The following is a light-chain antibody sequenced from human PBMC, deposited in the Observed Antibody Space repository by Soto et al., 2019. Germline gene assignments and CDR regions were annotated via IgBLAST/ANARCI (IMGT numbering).Light chain of an antibody. CDR2: GAS. Sequence: EIVMTQSPATLSLSPGEIATLSCRSSQSVSSNLAWYQQKPGQAPRLLTYGASTRATGIPARFSGSGSGTEFTLTISSLQSEDYAVYYCHQYNNWPPWTFGQGTKVDIK. J-gene: IGKJ1*01. V-gene: IGKV3-15*01. CDR3: HQYNNWPPWT. CDR1: QSVSSN.